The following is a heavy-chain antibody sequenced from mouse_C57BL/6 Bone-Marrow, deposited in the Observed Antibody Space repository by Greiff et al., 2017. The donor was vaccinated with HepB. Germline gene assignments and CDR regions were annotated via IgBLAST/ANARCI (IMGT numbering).Heavy chain of an antibody. CDR1: GYTFTSYW. D-gene: IGHD2-13*01. J-gene: IGHJ2*01. CDR3: ARLDLGYFDY. V-gene: IGHV1-61*01. CDR2: IYPSDSET. Sequence: VKLQQPGAELVRPGSSVKLSCKASGYTFTSYWMDWVKQRPGQGLEWIGNIYPSDSETHYNQKFKDKATLTVDKSSSTAYMQLSSLTSEDSAVYYCARLDLGYFDYWGQGTTLTVSS.